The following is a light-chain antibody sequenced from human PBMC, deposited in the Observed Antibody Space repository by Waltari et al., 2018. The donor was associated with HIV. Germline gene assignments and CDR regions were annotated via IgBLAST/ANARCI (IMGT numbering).Light chain of an antibody. CDR3: CSYAGSSTYV. Sequence: QSALTQPASVSGSPGQSITISCTGTSSDVGSYNLVSWYQQHPGKAPKLMSYEVSKRPSGVSNRFAGPKSGNTASLTIAGLQAADEADYYCCSYAGSSTYVVGTGTKVTVL. V-gene: IGLV2-23*02. CDR1: SSDVGSYNL. CDR2: EVS. J-gene: IGLJ1*01.